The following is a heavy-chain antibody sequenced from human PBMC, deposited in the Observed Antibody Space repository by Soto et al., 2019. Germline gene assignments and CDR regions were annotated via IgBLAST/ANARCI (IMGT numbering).Heavy chain of an antibody. J-gene: IGHJ6*02. D-gene: IGHD3-16*02. Sequence: QVQLVQSGAEVKKLGSSVKVSCKASGGRFSSNAITWVRQAPGQGLEWMGGIIPIFGTVIYAQKFQGRVTISAADSTSKAYMDLNSLRSDDTAVYYCARDSHPPARSGDVIRWDVLGQGTTVTVSS. V-gene: IGHV1-69*01. CDR2: IIPIFGTV. CDR1: GGRFSSNA. CDR3: ARDSHPPARSGDVIRWDV.